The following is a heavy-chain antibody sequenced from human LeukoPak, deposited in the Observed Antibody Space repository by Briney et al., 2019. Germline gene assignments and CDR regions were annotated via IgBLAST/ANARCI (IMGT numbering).Heavy chain of an antibody. J-gene: IGHJ4*02. CDR3: ARPTWADLLTAYSPHAFDS. V-gene: IGHV3-48*03. Sequence: GGSLRLSCAASGFTFSSYEMNWVRQAPGKGLEWVPYISSSGSTIYYADSVKGRFTISRDNAKNSLYLQMNSLRAEDTAVYYCARPTWADLLTAYSPHAFDSWGQGTLVTVSS. D-gene: IGHD3-9*01. CDR2: ISSSGSTI. CDR1: GFTFSSYE.